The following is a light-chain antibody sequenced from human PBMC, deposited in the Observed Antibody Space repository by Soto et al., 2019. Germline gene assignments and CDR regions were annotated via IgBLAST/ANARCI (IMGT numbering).Light chain of an antibody. CDR2: DAS. Sequence: DIQMTQSPSSPSASVGDRVTITCQASQDISNYLNWYQQKPGKAPKILIYDASVLEAGVQSRFGGGGAGTLFTLTISSVQAEDVATYYCQQFDNLPLTFGGGTKVEIK. CDR3: QQFDNLPLT. J-gene: IGKJ4*01. V-gene: IGKV1-33*01. CDR1: QDISNY.